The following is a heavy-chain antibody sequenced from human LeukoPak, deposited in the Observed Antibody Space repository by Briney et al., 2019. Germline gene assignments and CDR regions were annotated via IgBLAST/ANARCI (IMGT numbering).Heavy chain of an antibody. CDR1: GDSVSTNSAA. V-gene: IGHV6-1*01. J-gene: IGHJ4*02. CDR3: ARERLHDYSRTLDY. CDR2: TYYRSKYYF. Sequence: SPTLSLTFAISGDSVSTNSAAWNWIRQSPSRGLEWLGRTYYRSKYYFDYAVSVKSLITINPDTSKNQFSLQLSSVTPEDTAVYYCARERLHDYSRTLDYWGQGTLVTVSS. D-gene: IGHD4-11*01.